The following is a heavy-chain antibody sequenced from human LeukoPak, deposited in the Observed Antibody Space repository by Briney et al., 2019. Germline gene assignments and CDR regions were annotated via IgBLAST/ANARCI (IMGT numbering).Heavy chain of an antibody. CDR2: IKQDGSEK. CDR3: ARKLGYCSGGSCYAYYFDY. CDR1: GFTFSSYW. J-gene: IGHJ4*02. V-gene: IGHV3-7*01. D-gene: IGHD2-15*01. Sequence: GGSLRLSCATSGFTFSSYWMSWVRQAPGKGLEWVANIKQDGSEKYYVDSVKGRFTISRDNAKNSLYLQMNSLRAEDTAVYYCARKLGYCSGGSCYAYYFDYWGQGTLVTVSS.